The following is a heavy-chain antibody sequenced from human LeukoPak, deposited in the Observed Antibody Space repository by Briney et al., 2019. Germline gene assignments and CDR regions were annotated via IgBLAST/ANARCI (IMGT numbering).Heavy chain of an antibody. V-gene: IGHV4-59*08. J-gene: IGHJ4*02. CDR1: GGSISSYY. CDR2: IYYSGST. D-gene: IGHD5-18*01. Sequence: SETLSLTCTVSGGSISSYYWSWIRQPPGKGLEWIGYIYYSGSTNYNPSLKSRVTISVDTSKNQFSLKLSSVTAADTAVYYCARLLTKSGYSYGYRPHDYWGQGTLVTVSS. CDR3: ARLLTKSGYSYGYRPHDY.